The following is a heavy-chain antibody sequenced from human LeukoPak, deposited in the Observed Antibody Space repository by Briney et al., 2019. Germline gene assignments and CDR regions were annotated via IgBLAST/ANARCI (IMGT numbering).Heavy chain of an antibody. V-gene: IGHV3-53*01. J-gene: IGHJ3*02. CDR3: ARALYSYGSPGAFDI. CDR1: GFTVSSNY. Sequence: GGSLRLSCAASGFTVSSNYMTWVRQAPGKGLEWVSVIYSGGSTYYADSVKGRFTISRDNSQNTLYLQMNSLRAEDTAVYYCARALYSYGSPGAFDICGQGTMVTVSS. CDR2: IYSGGST. D-gene: IGHD5-18*01.